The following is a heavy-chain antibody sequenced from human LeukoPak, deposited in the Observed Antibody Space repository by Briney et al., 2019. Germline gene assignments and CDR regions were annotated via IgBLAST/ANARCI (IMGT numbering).Heavy chain of an antibody. CDR2: IYYSGST. D-gene: IGHD6-19*01. Sequence: SETLSLTCTVSGGSMSSSSYYWGWIRQPPGKGLEWIGSIYYSGSTYYNPSLKSRVTISVDTSKNQFSLKLSSVTAADTAVYYCARPLPGYSSGWYPFDYWGQGTLVTVSS. CDR1: GGSMSSSSYY. J-gene: IGHJ4*02. V-gene: IGHV4-39*01. CDR3: ARPLPGYSSGWYPFDY.